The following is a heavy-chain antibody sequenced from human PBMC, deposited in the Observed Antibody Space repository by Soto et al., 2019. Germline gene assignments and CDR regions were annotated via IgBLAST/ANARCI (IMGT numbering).Heavy chain of an antibody. J-gene: IGHJ5*02. CDR2: INWNGGST. D-gene: IGHD1-7*01. V-gene: IGHV3-20*01. CDR1: GFTFDDYG. CDR3: ARDTNWNYRGWFDP. Sequence: EVQLVESGGGVVRPGGSLRLSCAASGFTFDDYGMSWVRQAPGKGLEWVSGINWNGGSTGYADSVKGRFTFSRDNAKNSLYLQMNSLRAEDTALYHCARDTNWNYRGWFDPWGQGTLVTVSS.